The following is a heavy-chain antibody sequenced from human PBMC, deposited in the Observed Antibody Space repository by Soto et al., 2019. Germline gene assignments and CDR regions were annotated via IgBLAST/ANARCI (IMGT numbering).Heavy chain of an antibody. Sequence: QVPLQESGPGLVKPSETLSLTCTVSGGSISSYYWSWIRQPPGKGLEWIGYIYYSGSTNYNPSLKSRVTISVDTSKNQFSLKQSSVTAADTAVYYCARYGSGSSVWFDPWGQGTLVTVSS. V-gene: IGHV4-59*01. CDR3: ARYGSGSSVWFDP. D-gene: IGHD3-10*01. J-gene: IGHJ5*02. CDR2: IYYSGST. CDR1: GGSISSYY.